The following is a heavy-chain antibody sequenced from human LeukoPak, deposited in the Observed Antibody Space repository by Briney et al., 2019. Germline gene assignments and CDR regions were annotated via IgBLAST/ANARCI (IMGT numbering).Heavy chain of an antibody. J-gene: IGHJ4*02. D-gene: IGHD2-2*01. CDR1: GFTFSNAW. CDR3: TTERGRYCSSTSCLYYFDY. V-gene: IGHV3-15*01. Sequence: PGGSLRLSCAASGFTFSNAWMSWVRQAPGKGLEWVGRIKSKTDGGTTDYAAPVKGRFTISRDDSKNTLYLQMNSLKTEDTAVYYCTTERGRYCSSTSCLYYFDYWGQGTLVTVSS. CDR2: IKSKTDGGTT.